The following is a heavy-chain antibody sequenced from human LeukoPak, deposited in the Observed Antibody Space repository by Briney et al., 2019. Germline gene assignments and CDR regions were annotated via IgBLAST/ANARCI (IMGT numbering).Heavy chain of an antibody. CDR3: ARQYTDSRDWYFYYIDV. D-gene: IGHD3-22*01. CDR1: GFKFEDYG. Sequence: GGSLRLSCVGSGFKFEDYGMNWVRQVPGKGLELVSGINWSGTNIGYADSVKGRFTISRDNAKNALYLQMNSLRAEDTALYFCARQYTDSRDWYFYYIDVWGKGTTVIVSS. CDR2: INWSGTNI. J-gene: IGHJ6*03. V-gene: IGHV3-20*04.